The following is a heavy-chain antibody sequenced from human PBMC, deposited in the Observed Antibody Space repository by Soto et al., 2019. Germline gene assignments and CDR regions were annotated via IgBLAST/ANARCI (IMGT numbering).Heavy chain of an antibody. CDR3: ARWGTTGGLDV. V-gene: IGHV3-30*19. J-gene: IGHJ1*01. D-gene: IGHD3-16*01. Sequence: QVHLVESGGGVVQPGTSLRVSCVGSGFTFRSYVIHWVRQAPGKGLEWVALTSYDGSDKYYDDSVRGLFTISRDNSRNTVDLQMDSISPEHTALYYCARWGTTGGLDVWCKGTLVSVSS. CDR2: TSYDGSDK. CDR1: GFTFRSYV.